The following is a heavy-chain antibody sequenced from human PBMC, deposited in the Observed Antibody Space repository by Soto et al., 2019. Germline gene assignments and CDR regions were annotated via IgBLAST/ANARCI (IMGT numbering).Heavy chain of an antibody. CDR3: AGGDYSGWYWYFDL. V-gene: IGHV4-38-2*02. J-gene: IGHJ2*01. Sequence: SETLSLTCTVSGYSISSGYYWGWIRQPPGKGLEWIGSIYHSGSTYYNPSLKSRVTISVDTSKNQFSLKLSSVTAADTAVYYCAGGDYSGWYWYFDLWGRGTLVTVSS. CDR1: GYSISSGYY. CDR2: IYHSGST. D-gene: IGHD6-19*01.